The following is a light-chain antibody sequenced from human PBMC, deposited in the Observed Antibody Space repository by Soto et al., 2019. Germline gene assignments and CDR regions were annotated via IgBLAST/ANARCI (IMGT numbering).Light chain of an antibody. Sequence: DIQVNQSPYSVSASVGDRVTITCRARQGLVNWLAWYQQKPGKAPKLLIYASSSFQIGVPSRFSGSGSGTYFTLTIGSLQPDDCATYYCQQTSSFPLTFRGGTKVEIK. V-gene: IGKV1-12*01. J-gene: IGKJ4*01. CDR1: QGLVNW. CDR3: QQTSSFPLT. CDR2: ASS.